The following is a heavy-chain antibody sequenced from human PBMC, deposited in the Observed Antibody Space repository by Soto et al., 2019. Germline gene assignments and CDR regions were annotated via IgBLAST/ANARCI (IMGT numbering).Heavy chain of an antibody. J-gene: IGHJ6*02. V-gene: IGHV1-69*04. CDR2: IIPILGIA. Sequence: SVKVSCKASGYTFPSFAMHWVRQATGQGLEWMGRIIPILGIANYAQKFQGRVTITADKSTSTAYMELSSLRSEDTAVYYCARDIVVVVAAGGMDVWG. CDR1: GYTFPSFA. CDR3: ARDIVVVVAAGGMDV. D-gene: IGHD2-15*01.